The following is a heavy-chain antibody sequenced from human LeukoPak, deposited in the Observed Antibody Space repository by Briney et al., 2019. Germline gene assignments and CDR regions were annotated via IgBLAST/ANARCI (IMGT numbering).Heavy chain of an antibody. J-gene: IGHJ4*02. CDR1: GFPFSSYT. CDR2: ISGGSTYT. CDR3: ARVRDLYRDY. V-gene: IGHV3-21*01. Sequence: GGSLRLSCAASGFPFSSYTMNWVRQAPGKGLEWVSSISGGSTYTFYADSVMGRFTISRDNAKNSLYLHMSSLRAEDTAVYYCARVRDLYRDYWGQGILVTVSS. D-gene: IGHD1-26*01.